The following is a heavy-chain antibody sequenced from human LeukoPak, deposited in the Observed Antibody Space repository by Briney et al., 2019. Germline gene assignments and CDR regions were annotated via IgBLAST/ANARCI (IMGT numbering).Heavy chain of an antibody. CDR3: ATAGRIAAAGFDY. D-gene: IGHD6-13*01. Sequence: SETLSLTCAVYGGSFSGYYWSWIRQPPGKGLEWIGEINHSGSTNYNPSLKSRVTTSVDTSKNQFSLKLSSVTAAVTAVYYCATAGRIAAAGFDYWGQGTLVTVSS. CDR1: GGSFSGYY. CDR2: INHSGST. V-gene: IGHV4-34*01. J-gene: IGHJ4*02.